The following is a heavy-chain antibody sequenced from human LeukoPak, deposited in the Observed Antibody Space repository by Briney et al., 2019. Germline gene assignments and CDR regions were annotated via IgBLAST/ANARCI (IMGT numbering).Heavy chain of an antibody. CDR3: ATARAVRGVIGYGMDV. CDR2: FDPEDGET. D-gene: IGHD3-10*01. V-gene: IGHV1-24*01. CDR1: GYTLTELS. Sequence: ASVKVSCKVSGYTLTELSIHWVRQAPGKGLEWTGGFDPEDGETIYAQKFQGRVTMTEDTSTDTAYMELSSLRSEDTAVYYCATARAVRGVIGYGMDVWGQGTTVTVSS. J-gene: IGHJ6*02.